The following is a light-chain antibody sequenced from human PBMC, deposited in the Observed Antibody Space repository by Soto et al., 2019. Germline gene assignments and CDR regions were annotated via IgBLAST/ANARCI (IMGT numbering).Light chain of an antibody. CDR2: DVT. Sequence: QSVLTQPASVSGSPGQSITISCTVTSSDVGGYIYVSWYQQHPGKAPKLMIYDVTSRPSGVSYRFSGSKSGNTASLTISGLQAEDEADYYCSSYTTTTTLYVFGAGTKVTVL. CDR1: SSDVGGYIY. CDR3: SSYTTTTTLYV. J-gene: IGLJ1*01. V-gene: IGLV2-14*01.